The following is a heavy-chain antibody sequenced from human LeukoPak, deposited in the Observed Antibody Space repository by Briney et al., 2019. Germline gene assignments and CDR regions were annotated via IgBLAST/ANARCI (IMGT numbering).Heavy chain of an antibody. CDR1: GFTFSSYA. D-gene: IGHD3-10*01. Sequence: GGSLRLSCAASGFTFSSYAMHWVRQAPGKGLEWVAVISYDGSNKFYANSVKGQFTISRDNSKNTLYLQMNRLRVEDMALYYCAKGPYYGNFSDWGQGTLVTVSS. J-gene: IGHJ4*02. CDR2: ISYDGSNK. CDR3: AKGPYYGNFSD. V-gene: IGHV3-30-3*01.